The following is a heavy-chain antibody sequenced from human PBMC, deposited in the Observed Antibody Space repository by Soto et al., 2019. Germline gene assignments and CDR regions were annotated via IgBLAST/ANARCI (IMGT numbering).Heavy chain of an antibody. CDR1: GFTFSSDW. CDR3: ARERTSKGGMDI. J-gene: IGHJ6*02. CDR2: IISGGTRV. V-gene: IGHV3-74*01. Sequence: GGSLRLSCAASGFTFSSDWMNWVRQSPGKGLEWVSRIISGGTRVSYADSVKGRFIITRDNAKNTLYLEMHSLTADDKAVYYCARERTSKGGMDIWGQGTTVTVSS.